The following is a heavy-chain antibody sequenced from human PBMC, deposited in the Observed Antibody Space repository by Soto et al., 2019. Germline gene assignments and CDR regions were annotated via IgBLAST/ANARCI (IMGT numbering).Heavy chain of an antibody. Sequence: SETLSLTCAVYGGSFSGYYWSWIRQPPGKGLEWIGEINHSGSTNYNPSLKSRVTISVDTSKNQFSLKLSSVTAADTAVCYCAICCLIIAARPYGYFYYGMDVWGQGTTVTVSS. CDR3: AICCLIIAARPYGYFYYGMDV. CDR2: INHSGST. V-gene: IGHV4-34*01. J-gene: IGHJ6*02. CDR1: GGSFSGYY. D-gene: IGHD6-6*01.